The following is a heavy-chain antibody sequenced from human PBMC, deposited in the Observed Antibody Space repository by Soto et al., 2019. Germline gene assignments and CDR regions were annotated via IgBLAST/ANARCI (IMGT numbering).Heavy chain of an antibody. CDR3: AHSLRWQQLSWFDP. CDR1: GFSLSTSGVG. J-gene: IGHJ5*02. CDR2: IYWDDDK. Sequence: QITLKESGPTLVKPTQTLTLTCTFSGFSLSTSGVGVGWLRQPPGKALEWLALIYWDDDKRYSPSLKSRLTITKDTSKNQVVLTMTNMDPVDTATYYCAHSLRWQQLSWFDPWGQGTLVTVSS. V-gene: IGHV2-5*02. D-gene: IGHD6-13*01.